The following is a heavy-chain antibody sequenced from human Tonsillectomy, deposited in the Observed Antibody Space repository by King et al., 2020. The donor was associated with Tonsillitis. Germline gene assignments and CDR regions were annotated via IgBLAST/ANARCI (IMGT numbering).Heavy chain of an antibody. D-gene: IGHD6-19*01. J-gene: IGHJ4*02. CDR1: GASISGGSYY. Sequence: VQLQESGPGLVKPSQTLSLTCTVSGASISGGSYYWSWIRQPAGKGLEWIGRIYTTGNTNYNPSRKSRVTMSVDTSKNQFSLMLNSVTAADTAVYYCARSGYSXGYQDFWGQGTLVTVSS. CDR2: IYTTGNT. CDR3: ARSGYSXGYQDF. V-gene: IGHV4-61*02.